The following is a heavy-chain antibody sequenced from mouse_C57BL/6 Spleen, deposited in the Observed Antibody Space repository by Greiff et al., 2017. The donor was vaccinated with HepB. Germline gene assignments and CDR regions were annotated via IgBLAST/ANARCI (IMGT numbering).Heavy chain of an antibody. CDR1: GYAFSSSW. CDR3: ASDYYVRSYVGAWFAY. D-gene: IGHD1-1*01. CDR2: IYPGDGDT. Sequence: VQLQQSGPELVKPGASVKISCKASGYAFSSSWMNWVKQRPGKSLEWIGRIYPGDGDTNYNGKFKGKATLTADKSSSTANMQLSSLTSEDSAVYFCASDYYVRSYVGAWFAYWGQGTLVTVSA. V-gene: IGHV1-82*01. J-gene: IGHJ3*01.